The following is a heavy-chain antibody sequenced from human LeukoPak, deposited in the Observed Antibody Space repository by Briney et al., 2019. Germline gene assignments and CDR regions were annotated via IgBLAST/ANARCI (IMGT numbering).Heavy chain of an antibody. CDR3: ARETYGDYAIDY. J-gene: IGHJ4*02. V-gene: IGHV3-74*01. Sequence: GGSLRLSCAASGFTFSSHWMHWVRQTPGKGLVWVSRINSGGISTNYADPVKGRFTISRDNAKNTLYLQMNSLRAEDTAVYCCARETYGDYAIDYWGQGTLVTVSS. CDR1: GFTFSSHW. D-gene: IGHD4-17*01. CDR2: INSGGIST.